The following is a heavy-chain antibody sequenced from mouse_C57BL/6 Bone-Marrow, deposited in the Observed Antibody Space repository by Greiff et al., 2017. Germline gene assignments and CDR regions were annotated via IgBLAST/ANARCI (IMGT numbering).Heavy chain of an antibody. J-gene: IGHJ4*01. CDR2: IGPENGDT. V-gene: IGHV14-4*01. CDR1: GFNIKDDY. D-gene: IGHD2-5*01. CDR3: TTHYSNFYAMDY. Sequence: VHVKQSGAELVRPGASVKLSCTASGFNIKDDYMHWVKQRPEQGLEWIGWIGPENGDTEYASKFQGRATIPADTSYNPAYLHLSSLTSEETAVYYCTTHYSNFYAMDYWGQGTSVTVSS.